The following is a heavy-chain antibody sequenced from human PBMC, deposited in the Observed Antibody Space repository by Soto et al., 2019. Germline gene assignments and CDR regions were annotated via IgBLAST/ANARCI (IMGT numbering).Heavy chain of an antibody. V-gene: IGHV1-69*13. Sequence: ASVKVSCKASGGTFSSYAISWVRQAPGQGLEWMGGIIPIFGTANYAQKFQGRVTITADESTSTAYMELSSLRSEDTAVYYCARANSKGATTVPPDYWGQGTLVTVSS. CDR1: GGTFSSYA. D-gene: IGHD1-26*01. CDR2: IIPIFGTA. J-gene: IGHJ4*02. CDR3: ARANSKGATTVPPDY.